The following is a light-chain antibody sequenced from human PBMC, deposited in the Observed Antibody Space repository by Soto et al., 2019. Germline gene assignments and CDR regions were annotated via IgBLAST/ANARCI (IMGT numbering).Light chain of an antibody. CDR2: DVT. V-gene: IGLV2-23*02. CDR1: SSDIGRYNL. CDR3: CSHAGRGSVL. Sequence: QSALAQPASVSGSPGQSITISCTGTSSDIGRYNLVSWYQQYPGKAPKLVIYDVTKRPSGGSDRFSASKSGNTASLTISGLQAEDEADYYCCSHAGRGSVLFGGGTKGTVL. J-gene: IGLJ2*01.